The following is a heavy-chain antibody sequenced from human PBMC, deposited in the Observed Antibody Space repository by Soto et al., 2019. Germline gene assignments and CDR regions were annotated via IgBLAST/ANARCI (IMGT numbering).Heavy chain of an antibody. Sequence: SETLSLTCAVSGGSISSYYWSWIRQPPGKGLEWIGHIYYTGSTKYNPSLKSRVTISVATSKNQFSLKLRSVTAADQAVYYCARRTWRVPYYCNIDAWGKGTPVTVSS. CDR2: IYYTGST. J-gene: IGHJ6*03. CDR1: GGSISSYY. V-gene: IGHV4-59*08. CDR3: ARRTWRVPYYCNIDA. D-gene: IGHD6-19*01.